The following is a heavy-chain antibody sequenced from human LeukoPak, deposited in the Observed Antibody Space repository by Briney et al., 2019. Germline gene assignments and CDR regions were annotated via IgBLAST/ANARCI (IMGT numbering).Heavy chain of an antibody. CDR3: AGGLLNYDILTGYLPGAFDI. CDR2: IYYSGST. CDR1: GGSISSYY. V-gene: IGHV4-59*01. Sequence: PSETLSLTCTVSGGSISSYYWSWIRQPPGKGLERIGYIYYSGSTNYNPSLKSRVTISVDTSKNQFSLKLSSVTAADTAVYYCAGGLLNYDILTGYLPGAFDIWGQGTMVTVSS. D-gene: IGHD3-9*01. J-gene: IGHJ3*02.